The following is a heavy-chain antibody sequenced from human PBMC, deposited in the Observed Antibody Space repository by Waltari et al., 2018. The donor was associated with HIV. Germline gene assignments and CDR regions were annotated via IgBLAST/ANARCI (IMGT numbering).Heavy chain of an antibody. V-gene: IGHV3-23*01. CDR3: AKRLHNSASYFDL. D-gene: IGHD1-20*01. Sequence: EVQLLESGGGLVQPGGSLRLSCAASGFTFSSYAMSWFRQAPGKGLEWVSAITVNGGSKDYPDSVRGRFTISRDDSRNTLYLQMNSLRVDDTAMYYCAKRLHNSASYFDLWGRGTLVTVSS. CDR2: ITVNGGSK. CDR1: GFTFSSYA. J-gene: IGHJ2*01.